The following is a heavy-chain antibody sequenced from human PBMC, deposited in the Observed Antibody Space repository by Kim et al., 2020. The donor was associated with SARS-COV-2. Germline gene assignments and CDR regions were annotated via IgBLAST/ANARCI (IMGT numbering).Heavy chain of an antibody. CDR2: INHSGST. J-gene: IGHJ6*03. Sequence: SETLSLTCAVYGGSFSGYYWSWIRQPPGKGLEWIGEINHSGSTNYNPSLKSRVTISVDTSKNQFSLKLSSVTAADTAVYYCARGILDTTVIYYYYMDVWGKGTTVTVSS. D-gene: IGHD4-17*01. CDR3: ARGILDTTVIYYYYMDV. CDR1: GGSFSGYY. V-gene: IGHV4-34*01.